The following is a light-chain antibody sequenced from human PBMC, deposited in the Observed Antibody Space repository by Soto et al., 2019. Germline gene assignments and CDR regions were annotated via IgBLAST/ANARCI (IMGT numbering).Light chain of an antibody. CDR2: DVS. J-gene: IGLJ1*01. V-gene: IGLV2-14*01. Sequence: QSVLTQPASVSGSPGQSITISCTGTSSDVGGYNYVSWYQQHPGKATKLMIYDVSNRPSGVSNRFSGSKSGNTASLTISGLQAEDEADYYCSSYTSSSTPYVFGTGTKLTVL. CDR1: SSDVGGYNY. CDR3: SSYTSSSTPYV.